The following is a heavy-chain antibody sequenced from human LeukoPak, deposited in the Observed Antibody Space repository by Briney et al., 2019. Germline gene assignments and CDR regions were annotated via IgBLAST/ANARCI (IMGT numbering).Heavy chain of an antibody. CDR1: GYTFTGYY. Sequence: ASVKVSCKASGYTFTGYYMHWMRQAPGQGLEWMGWINPNSGGTNYAQKFQGRVTMTRDTSISTAYMELSRLRSDDTAVYYCAREESDYYDSSGPPDYGGQGPLVTVSS. CDR3: AREESDYYDSSGPPDY. V-gene: IGHV1-2*02. D-gene: IGHD3-22*01. CDR2: INPNSGGT. J-gene: IGHJ4*02.